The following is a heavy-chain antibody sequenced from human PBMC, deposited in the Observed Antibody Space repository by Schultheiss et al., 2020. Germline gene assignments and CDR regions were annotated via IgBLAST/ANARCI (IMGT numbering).Heavy chain of an antibody. CDR2: IRYDGADQ. Sequence: GGSLRLSCAASGFTFSSNDMHWVRQAPGKGLEWVAFIRYDGADQWYSDSVKGRFTISRDNAKNSLYLQMNSLRAEDTAMYYCARRRIVGAYYYGMDVWGQGTTVTVSS. CDR3: ARRRIVGAYYYGMDV. J-gene: IGHJ6*02. V-gene: IGHV3-33*08. D-gene: IGHD1-26*01. CDR1: GFTFSSND.